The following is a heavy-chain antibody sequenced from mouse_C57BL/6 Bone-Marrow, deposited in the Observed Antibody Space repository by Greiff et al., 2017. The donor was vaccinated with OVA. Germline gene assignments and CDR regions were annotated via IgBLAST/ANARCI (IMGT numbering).Heavy chain of an antibody. CDR3: ARGDYVYFDY. CDR1: GYTFTSYW. Sequence: QVQLQQPGAELVKPGASVKLSCKASGYTFTSYWMHWVKQRPGQGLAWIGMIHPNSGSTNYNEKFKSKATLTVDKSSSTAYMQLSSLTSDDSAVYYCARGDYVYFDYWGQGTTLTVSS. J-gene: IGHJ2*01. D-gene: IGHD1-1*01. CDR2: IHPNSGST. V-gene: IGHV1-64*01.